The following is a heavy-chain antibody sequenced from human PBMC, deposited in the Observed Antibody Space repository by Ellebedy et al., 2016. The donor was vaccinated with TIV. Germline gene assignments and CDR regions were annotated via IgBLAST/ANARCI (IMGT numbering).Heavy chain of an antibody. Sequence: GGSLRLSCAASGFTFSSYWMHWVRQAPGKGLVWVSRINSDGSSTSYADSVKGRFTISRDNAKNTLYLQMNSLRDEDTAIYYCAKDVIIYYDNSDYHHGMDVWGPGTTVTVSS. V-gene: IGHV3-74*01. J-gene: IGHJ6*02. D-gene: IGHD3-22*01. CDR2: INSDGSST. CDR3: AKDVIIYYDNSDYHHGMDV. CDR1: GFTFSSYW.